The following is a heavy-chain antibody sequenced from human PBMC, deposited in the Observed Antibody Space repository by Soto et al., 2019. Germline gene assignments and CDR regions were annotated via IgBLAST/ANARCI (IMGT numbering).Heavy chain of an antibody. Sequence: QVQLVQYGAEVKRPGSSVKVSCKASGGTFSSYAISWVRQAPGQGLEWMGGIIPIFGTANYAQKFQGRVTITADEATSTAYMELSSLRSEDTAVYYCAFRRVVIRYYYGMDVWGQGTTVTVSS. D-gene: IGHD2-15*01. J-gene: IGHJ6*02. CDR1: GGTFSSYA. V-gene: IGHV1-69*01. CDR2: IIPIFGTA. CDR3: AFRRVVIRYYYGMDV.